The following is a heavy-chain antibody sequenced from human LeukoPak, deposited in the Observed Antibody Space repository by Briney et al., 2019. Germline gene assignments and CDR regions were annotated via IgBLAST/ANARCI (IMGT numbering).Heavy chain of an antibody. V-gene: IGHV3-48*03. D-gene: IGHD5-18*01. J-gene: IGHJ6*02. CDR3: ARDAIQLWSPYGMDV. Sequence: GGSLRLSCAASGFTFSSYEMNWVRQAPGKGLEWVSYISGSGSTIYYADSVKGRFTISRDNAKNSLYLQMNSLRAEDTAVYYCARDAIQLWSPYGMDVWGQGTTVTVSS. CDR1: GFTFSSYE. CDR2: ISGSGSTI.